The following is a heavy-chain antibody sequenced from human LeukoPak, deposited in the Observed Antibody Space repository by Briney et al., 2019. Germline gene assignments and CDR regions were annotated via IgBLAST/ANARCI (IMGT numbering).Heavy chain of an antibody. J-gene: IGHJ4*02. CDR3: ARSPHILTGENFDY. CDR2: INPNSGGT. D-gene: IGHD3-9*01. Sequence: ASVKVSCKASGYTFTSYYMHWVRQAPGQGLEWMGWINPNSGGTNYAQKFQGRVSMTRDTSIRTAYMQLSRLRSDDMAVYYCARSPHILTGENFDYWGQGTLLTVSS. V-gene: IGHV1-2*02. CDR1: GYTFTSYY.